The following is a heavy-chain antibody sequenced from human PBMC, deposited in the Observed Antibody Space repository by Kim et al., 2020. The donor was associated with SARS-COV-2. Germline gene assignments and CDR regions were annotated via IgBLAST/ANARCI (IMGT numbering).Heavy chain of an antibody. CDR1: GFTFSDYY. CDR2: LSSSGSTI. J-gene: IGHJ6*02. CDR3: ARDLVAAAGGYYYYGMDV. V-gene: IGHV3-11*01. D-gene: IGHD6-13*01. Sequence: GGSLRLSCAASGFTFSDYYMNWIRQAPGKGLEWVSYLSSSGSTIYYADSVKGRFTISRDNAKNSLYLQMNSLRAEDTAVYYCARDLVAAAGGYYYYGMDVWGQGTTVTVSS.